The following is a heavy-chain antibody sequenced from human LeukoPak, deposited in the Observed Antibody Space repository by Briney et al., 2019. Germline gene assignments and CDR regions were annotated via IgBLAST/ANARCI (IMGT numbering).Heavy chain of an antibody. D-gene: IGHD6-13*01. J-gene: IGHJ3*02. CDR3: TRRDSSSWSDAFDI. CDR1: GFTFSGSA. Sequence: GGSLRLSCAASGFTFSGSAMHWVRQASGKGLEWVGRIRSKANSYATAYAASVKGRFTISRDDSKNMAYLQMNSLKTEDTAVYYCTRRDSSSWSDAFDIWGQGTMVTVSS. CDR2: IRSKANSYAT. V-gene: IGHV3-73*01.